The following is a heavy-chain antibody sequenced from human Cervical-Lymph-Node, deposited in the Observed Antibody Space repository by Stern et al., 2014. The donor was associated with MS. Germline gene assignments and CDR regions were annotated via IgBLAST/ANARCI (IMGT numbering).Heavy chain of an antibody. CDR3: ARVVATAWWFDP. J-gene: IGHJ5*02. CDR1: GFTVSSGY. CDR2: IYSAGGA. D-gene: IGHD2-21*02. V-gene: IGHV3-53*01. Sequence: VQLVESGGGLIQPGGSLRLSCAASGFTVSSGYMSWVRQAPGKGLEWVSVIYSAGGAYYADSVKGRFTISRDNSKNTLYLQMNSLRAEDTAVYYCARVVATAWWFDPWGQGTLVTVSS.